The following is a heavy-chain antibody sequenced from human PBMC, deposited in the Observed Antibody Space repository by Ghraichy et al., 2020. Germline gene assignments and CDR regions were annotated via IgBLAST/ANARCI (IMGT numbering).Heavy chain of an antibody. D-gene: IGHD1-1*01. CDR1: GGSISSGTHH. J-gene: IGHJ3*02. CDR3: ARDGHGTGGDGFDI. V-gene: IGHV4-61*02. CDR2: IYTTGNT. Sequence: SETLSLTCTVSGGSISSGTHHWSWIRQPAGKGLEWIGRIYTTGNTNYNPSLKSRVTISGDASKNQFSLKLSSVTAADTAVYYCARDGHGTGGDGFDIWGQGTMVPVSS.